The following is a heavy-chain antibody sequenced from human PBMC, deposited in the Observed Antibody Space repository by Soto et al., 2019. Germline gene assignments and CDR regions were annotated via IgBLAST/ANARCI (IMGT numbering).Heavy chain of an antibody. Sequence: QVQLVQSGAEVKKPGASVKVSCKDSGYTFISYDINWVRQATGQGLEWMGWMNPNTGDTGYAQKCQGRVTMTRNTSINTANLELSSLRSDDTAVYFCARGGGYIFDYWGQGTLVTVSS. J-gene: IGHJ4*02. CDR1: GYTFISYD. CDR3: ARGGGYIFDY. CDR2: MNPNTGDT. V-gene: IGHV1-8*01. D-gene: IGHD5-12*01.